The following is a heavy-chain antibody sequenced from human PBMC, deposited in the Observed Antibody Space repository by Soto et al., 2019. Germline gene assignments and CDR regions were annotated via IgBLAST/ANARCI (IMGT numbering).Heavy chain of an antibody. Sequence: SETLSLTCTVSGGSIMSSDWSWSRQPQGKGLKWIGNVYYNGSNNYNPSLKSRITISVDTSQNQFSLNLTSVTAADTAVYYCARVPGASSCTDLWGQGTTVTVSS. V-gene: IGHV4-59*01. CDR2: VYYNGSN. CDR3: ARVPGASSCTDL. J-gene: IGHJ5*02. CDR1: GGSIMSSD.